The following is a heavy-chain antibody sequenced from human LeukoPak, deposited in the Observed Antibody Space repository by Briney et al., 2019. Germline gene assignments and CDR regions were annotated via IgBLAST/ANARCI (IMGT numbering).Heavy chain of an antibody. J-gene: IGHJ3*02. CDR2: IYYNGII. CDR3: ARVSDYGDSVDAFDI. Sequence: SETLSLTCTVSGGSISNYYWSWIRQPPGKGLEWIGYIYYNGIIYYNPSLKSRVTISVDTSKNQFSLNLRSVTAADTAVYYYARVSDYGDSVDAFDIWGQGTRVTVSS. D-gene: IGHD4-17*01. CDR1: GGSISNYY. V-gene: IGHV4-59*01.